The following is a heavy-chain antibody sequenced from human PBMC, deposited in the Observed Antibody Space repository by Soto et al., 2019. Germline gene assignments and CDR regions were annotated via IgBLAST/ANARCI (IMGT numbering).Heavy chain of an antibody. CDR3: ARDRYGDYVLDY. D-gene: IGHD4-17*01. J-gene: IGHJ4*02. CDR2: IYYSGST. CDR1: GGAISSYY. V-gene: IGHV4-59*01. Sequence: SETLSLTCTVSGGAISSYYLSWIRQPPGKGLEWIGYIYYSGSTNYNPSLKSRVTISVDTSKNQFSLKLSSVTAADTAVYYCARDRYGDYVLDYWGQGTLVTVYS.